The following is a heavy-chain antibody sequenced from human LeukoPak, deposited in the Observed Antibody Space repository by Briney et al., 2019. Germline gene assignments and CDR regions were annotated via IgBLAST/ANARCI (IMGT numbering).Heavy chain of an antibody. Sequence: SETLSLTCAVSGYSISSAFYWGWIRQSPGKGLEWIGTIHYSGSTSYNPSLKSRVTISVDTSKNQFSLKLSSVTAADTAVYYCARDDYDNSGYYFDYWGQGTLVTVSS. CDR1: GYSISSAFY. V-gene: IGHV4-38-2*02. J-gene: IGHJ4*02. CDR3: ARDDYDNSGYYFDY. D-gene: IGHD3-22*01. CDR2: IHYSGST.